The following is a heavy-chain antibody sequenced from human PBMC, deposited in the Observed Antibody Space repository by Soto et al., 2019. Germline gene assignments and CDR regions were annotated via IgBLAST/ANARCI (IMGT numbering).Heavy chain of an antibody. V-gene: IGHV1-18*01. CDR2: ISPYNGNT. CDR1: GYTFTNYG. CDR3: ARDGAAGYFCY. D-gene: IGHD6-19*01. Sequence: GPSVKVSCKASGYTFTNYGISWVRQAPGQGLEWMGWISPYNGNTNFAQKLQGRVTVTTDTSTSTAYMELKSLTSDDTALYYCARDGAAGYFCYWGQGTLVTVSS. J-gene: IGHJ4*02.